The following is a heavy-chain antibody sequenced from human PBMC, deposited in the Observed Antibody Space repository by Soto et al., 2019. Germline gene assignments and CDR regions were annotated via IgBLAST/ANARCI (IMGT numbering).Heavy chain of an antibody. J-gene: IGHJ4*02. D-gene: IGHD3-22*01. V-gene: IGHV3-15*04. CDR1: GFSFSDAW. CDR2: IESRTDGGTT. CDR3: TTGSQSSGHGHDG. Sequence: PGRSLRLSCAASGFSFSDAWMSWVRQAPGTGLEWVGHIESRTDGGTTDYAAPVNGRFTISRDDSKNTVYLQMSSLKTEDAAVYYCTTGSQSSGHGHDGWGLATLLTLSS.